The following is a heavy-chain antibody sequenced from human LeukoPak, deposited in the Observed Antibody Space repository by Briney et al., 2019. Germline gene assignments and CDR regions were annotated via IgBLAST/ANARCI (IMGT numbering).Heavy chain of an antibody. CDR1: GFTFSSYW. D-gene: IGHD3-3*01. CDR2: IKQDGSEK. Sequence: PGGSLRLSCVASGFTFSSYWMNWVRQAPGKGLEWVANIKQDGSEKYYVDSVKGRFTISRDNAKNSLYLQMNSLRAEDTAVYYCARELEWLSLYYYYGMDVWGQGTTVTVSS. CDR3: ARELEWLSLYYYYGMDV. V-gene: IGHV3-7*01. J-gene: IGHJ6*02.